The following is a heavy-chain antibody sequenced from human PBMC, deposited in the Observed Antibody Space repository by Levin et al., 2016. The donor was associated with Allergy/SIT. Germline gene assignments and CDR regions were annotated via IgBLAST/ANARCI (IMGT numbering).Heavy chain of an antibody. CDR3: ARHGYGDIKRFDY. D-gene: IGHD4-17*01. Sequence: SETLSLTCSVSGGSISTTDFYWGWIRQPPGKGLEWIATISYSGSTYYNPSLKSRVTISVDTSKNQFSLKLRSVTAADTVVYYCARHGYGDIKRFDYWGQGTLVTVSS. V-gene: IGHV4-39*01. CDR1: GGSISTTDFY. CDR2: ISYSGST. J-gene: IGHJ4*02.